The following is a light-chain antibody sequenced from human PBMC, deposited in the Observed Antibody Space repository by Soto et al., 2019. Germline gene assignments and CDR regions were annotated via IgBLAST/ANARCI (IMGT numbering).Light chain of an antibody. V-gene: IGKV1-5*01. J-gene: IGKJ1*01. CDR3: QQYNSYWT. Sequence: DIQMTQSPSTLSASVGDRVTITCRASQSISSWLAWYQQKPGKAPQLLIYDAYSLESGVPSRFSGSGSGTEFTLTISSLQPDDFATYYCQQYNSYWTFGQGTKVDIK. CDR2: DAY. CDR1: QSISSW.